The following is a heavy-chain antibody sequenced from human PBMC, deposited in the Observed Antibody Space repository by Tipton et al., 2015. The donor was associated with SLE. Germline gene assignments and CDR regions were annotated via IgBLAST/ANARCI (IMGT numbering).Heavy chain of an antibody. CDR3: ARGEMDVFDI. CDR1: GGSISRSAGY. V-gene: IGHV4-39*07. CDR2: VYHTGSA. J-gene: IGHJ3*02. Sequence: TLSLTCTVSGGSISRSAGYWGWTRQPPGKGLEWIGSVYHTGSAYYNPSLKSRVTISVDTSKNQFSLKLSSMTAADTAVYYCARGEMDVFDIWGQGTVVSVSS.